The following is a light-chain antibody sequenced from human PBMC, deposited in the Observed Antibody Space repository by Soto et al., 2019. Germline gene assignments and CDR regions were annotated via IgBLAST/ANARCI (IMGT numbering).Light chain of an antibody. J-gene: IGKJ1*01. CDR3: QHYGYVWT. Sequence: DIQMTQSPSSLSASVGDRVTITCRASQSISSFLNWYQQKPGKAPKLLIYAASSLQSGVPSRFSGSGSGTEFSLTISSLQPDDFATYYCQHYGYVWTFGQGTKVDI. CDR2: AAS. V-gene: IGKV1-39*01. CDR1: QSISSF.